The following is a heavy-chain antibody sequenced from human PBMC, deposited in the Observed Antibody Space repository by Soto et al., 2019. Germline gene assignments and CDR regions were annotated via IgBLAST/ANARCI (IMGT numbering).Heavy chain of an antibody. CDR1: GFTVSSNY. J-gene: IGHJ4*02. CDR2: INWDGGST. Sequence: PGGSLRLSCAASGFTVSSNYMHWVRQAPGKGLEWVSLINWDGGSTYYADSVKGRFTISRDNSKNSLYLQMNSLRTEDTAFYYCAKDIAGSGWYSLDYWGQGTLVTVSS. CDR3: AKDIAGSGWYSLDY. V-gene: IGHV3-43*01. D-gene: IGHD6-19*01.